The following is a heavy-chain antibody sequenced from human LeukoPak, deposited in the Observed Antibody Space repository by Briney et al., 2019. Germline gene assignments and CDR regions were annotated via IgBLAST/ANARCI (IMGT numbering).Heavy chain of an antibody. CDR1: DGSISGYY. D-gene: IGHD2/OR15-2a*01. V-gene: IGHV4-59*01. CDR3: ARGFRTGISRAFDI. Sequence: SETLSLTCTVSDGSISGYYWSWFRQPPGKGLEWIGNIYFIGTTNYNPSLTSRVIISLDTSRNHFSLNLTSVTAADTALYFCARGFRTGISRAFDIWGHGTMVTVSA. J-gene: IGHJ3*02. CDR2: IYFIGTT.